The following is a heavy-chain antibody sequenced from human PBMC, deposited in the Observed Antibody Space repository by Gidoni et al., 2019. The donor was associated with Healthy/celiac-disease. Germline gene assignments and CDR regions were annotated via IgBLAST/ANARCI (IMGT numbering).Heavy chain of an antibody. J-gene: IGHJ4*02. D-gene: IGHD6-13*01. CDR2: IYYSGST. V-gene: IGHV4-31*03. CDR3: ARGQQLVNFDY. Sequence: VQLQESGPGLVKPSQTLSLTCPVYGGSISSGGYYWSWIRQHPGKGLEWIGYIYYSGSTSYNPSLKSRVTISVDTSKNQFSLKLSSVTAADTAVYYCARGQQLVNFDYWGQGTLVTVSS. CDR1: GGSISSGGYY.